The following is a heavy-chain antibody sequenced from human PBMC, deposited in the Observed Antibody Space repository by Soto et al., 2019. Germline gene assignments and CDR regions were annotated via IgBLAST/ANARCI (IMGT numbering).Heavy chain of an antibody. CDR1: GVTFSSYA. D-gene: IGHD6-19*01. CDR2: ISGSGCST. CDR3: AKQWRDPWFDP. J-gene: IGHJ5*02. Sequence: PGGSLRLSCAASGVTFSSYAMSWVRKATEKGQEKVSAISGSGCSTYYAVSVKGRFTISRDNSKNTLYLQMNSLRAEYTAVYYCAKQWRDPWFDPWGQGTLVTVSS. V-gene: IGHV3-23*01.